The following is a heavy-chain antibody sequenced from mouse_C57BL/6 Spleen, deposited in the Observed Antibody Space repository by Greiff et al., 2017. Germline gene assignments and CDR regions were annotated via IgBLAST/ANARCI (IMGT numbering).Heavy chain of an antibody. CDR1: GFSLTSYG. Sequence: QVQLKESGPGLVQPSQSLSITCTVSGFSLTSYGVHWVRQSPGKGLEWLGVIWRGGSTDYNAAFMSRLSITKDNSKSQVFFKMNSLQADDTAIYYCAKPLIYYDYDGDAMDYWGQGTSVTVSS. V-gene: IGHV2-5*01. CDR3: AKPLIYYDYDGDAMDY. D-gene: IGHD2-4*01. CDR2: IWRGGST. J-gene: IGHJ4*01.